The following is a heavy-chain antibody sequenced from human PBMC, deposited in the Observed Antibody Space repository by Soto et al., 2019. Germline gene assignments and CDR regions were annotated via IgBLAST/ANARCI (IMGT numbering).Heavy chain of an antibody. J-gene: IGHJ4*02. D-gene: IGHD4-17*01. V-gene: IGHV4-39*01. CDR3: ESHGTTVRHYDPSDY. CDR1: GGSISSSSHY. CDR2: IKYSGNT. Sequence: QLQLQESGPGLVKPSETLSLTCTVSGGSISSSSHYWGWVRQPPGKGLGWIASIKYSGNTYYNPSLEGHVTAPVATAENPHSLKLSSVTASESAVYHCESHGTTVRHYDPSDYWGQGTLVAVTS.